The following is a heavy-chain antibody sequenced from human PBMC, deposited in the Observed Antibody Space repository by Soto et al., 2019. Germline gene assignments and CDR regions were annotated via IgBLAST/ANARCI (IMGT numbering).Heavy chain of an antibody. Sequence: SEPLSLTCTVSGDSISSSSYYWGWIRQPPGKGLEWIGSIYYGGSTFYNPSLKSRVTISVDTSKNQFSLRLSSVTAADTAVYYCSKTDYYYYGMDVWGQGTTVTVSS. J-gene: IGHJ6*02. V-gene: IGHV4-39*01. CDR2: IYYGGST. CDR3: SKTDYYYYGMDV. CDR1: GDSISSSSYY.